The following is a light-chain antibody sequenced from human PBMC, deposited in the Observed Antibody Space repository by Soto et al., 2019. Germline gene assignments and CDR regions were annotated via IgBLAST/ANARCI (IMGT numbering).Light chain of an antibody. J-gene: IGKJ2*01. CDR3: QQYGSSPQYT. V-gene: IGKV3-20*01. CDR2: GAS. CDR1: QSVSSSY. Sequence: EIVLTQSPGTLSLSPGERATLSCRASQSVSSSYLAWYQQKPGQAPRLLIYGASSRATGIPDRFSGSGSGTDFTLIISRLEPEDFAVYYCQQYGSSPQYTFGQGNKLEIK.